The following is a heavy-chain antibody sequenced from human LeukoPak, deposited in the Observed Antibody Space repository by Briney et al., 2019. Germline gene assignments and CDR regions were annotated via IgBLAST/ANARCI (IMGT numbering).Heavy chain of an antibody. CDR3: ARGDGAGADYGMDV. V-gene: IGHV4-59*01. D-gene: IGHD4-17*01. J-gene: IGHJ6*02. CDR1: GGPFSSDS. CDR2: IYYSGST. Sequence: PSETLSLTCTVSGGPFSSDSWTGFGRPPGKDLNGIGNIYYSGSTNYNPSLKSRVTISVDTSKNQFSLKLSSVTAADTAVYYCARGDGAGADYGMDVWGQGTTVTVSS.